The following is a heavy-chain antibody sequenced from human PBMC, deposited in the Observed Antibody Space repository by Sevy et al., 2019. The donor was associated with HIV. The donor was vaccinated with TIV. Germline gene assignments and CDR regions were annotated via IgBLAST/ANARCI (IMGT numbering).Heavy chain of an antibody. CDR1: GFTFSSYA. V-gene: IGHV3-30-3*01. J-gene: IGHJ5*02. D-gene: IGHD4-17*01. Sequence: GGSLRLSCAASGFTFSSYAMHWVRQAPGKGLEWVADIIYDGSKKYYADSVKGRFTISRDNSKNTLYLQMNSLRAEDTTGYYCARDQHDYAGNVRTGWFDPWGQGTLVTVSS. CDR3: ARDQHDYAGNVRTGWFDP. CDR2: IIYDGSKK.